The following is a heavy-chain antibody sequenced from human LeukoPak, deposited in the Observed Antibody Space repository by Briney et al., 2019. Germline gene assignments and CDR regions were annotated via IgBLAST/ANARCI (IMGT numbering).Heavy chain of an antibody. J-gene: IGHJ4*02. V-gene: IGHV1-2*02. CDR2: INPNSGGT. D-gene: IGHD3-10*01. CDR1: GYTFTGYY. Sequence: ASVKVSCKASGYTFTGYYMHWVRQAPGQGLEWMGWINPNSGGTNYAQKFQGRVTMTRDTSISTAYMELSRLRSDDTAVYYCARLLLWFGESTDYWGQVTLVTASS. CDR3: ARLLLWFGESTDY.